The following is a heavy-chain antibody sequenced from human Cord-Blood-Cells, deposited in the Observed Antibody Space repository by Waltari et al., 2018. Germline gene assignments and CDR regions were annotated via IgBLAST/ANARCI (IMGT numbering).Heavy chain of an antibody. D-gene: IGHD6-6*01. V-gene: IGHV1-2*02. CDR2: LNPHGGGT. CDR3: ARRGSSSSYWYFDL. CDR1: GYTFTGYY. Sequence: QVQLVQSGAEVKKPGASVKVSCKASGYTFTGYYMHWVRQAPGQGLEWMGWLNPHGGGTNYAQRFQGGVTMTRDTSSSTAYMELSRLRSDDTAVYYCARRGSSSSYWYFDLWGRGTLVTVAS. J-gene: IGHJ2*01.